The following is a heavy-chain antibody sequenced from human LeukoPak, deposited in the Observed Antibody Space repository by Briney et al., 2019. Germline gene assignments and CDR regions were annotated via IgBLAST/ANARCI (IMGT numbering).Heavy chain of an antibody. J-gene: IGHJ6*02. CDR2: IYYSGST. CDR3: ARHEGGSYPYFYYGMDV. D-gene: IGHD1-26*01. Sequence: SETLSLTCTVSGGSISSYYWSWIRQPPGKGLEWIGYIYYSGSTNYNPSLKSRVTISVDTSKNQFSLKLSSVTAADTAVYYCARHEGGSYPYFYYGMDVWGQGTTVTVSS. CDR1: GGSISSYY. V-gene: IGHV4-59*08.